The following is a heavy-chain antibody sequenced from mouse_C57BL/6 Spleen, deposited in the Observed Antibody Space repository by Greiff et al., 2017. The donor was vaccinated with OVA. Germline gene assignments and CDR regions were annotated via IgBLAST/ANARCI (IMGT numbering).Heavy chain of an antibody. V-gene: IGHV5-17*01. Sequence: EVKLMESGGGLVKPGGSLKLSCAASGFTFSDYGMHWVRQAPEKGLEWVAYISSGSSTIYYADTVKGLFTISRDNTKNTLFLQMTSLRSEDTAMYYCASRGGTVVDYYAMDYWGQGTSVTVSS. D-gene: IGHD1-1*01. CDR1: GFTFSDYG. CDR3: ASRGGTVVDYYAMDY. CDR2: ISSGSSTI. J-gene: IGHJ4*01.